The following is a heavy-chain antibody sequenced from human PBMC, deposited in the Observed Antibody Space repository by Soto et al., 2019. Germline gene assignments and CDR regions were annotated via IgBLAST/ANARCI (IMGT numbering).Heavy chain of an antibody. CDR2: ISSSSSTI. J-gene: IGHJ6*03. V-gene: IGHV3-48*01. Sequence: GGSLRLSCAASVFTFSSYSMNWVRQAPGKGLEWVSYISSSSSTIYYADSVKGRFTISRDNAKNSLYLQMNSLRAEDTAVYYCARDHCSSTSCYPYYYYYMDVWGKGTTVTVSS. D-gene: IGHD2-2*01. CDR3: ARDHCSSTSCYPYYYYYMDV. CDR1: VFTFSSYS.